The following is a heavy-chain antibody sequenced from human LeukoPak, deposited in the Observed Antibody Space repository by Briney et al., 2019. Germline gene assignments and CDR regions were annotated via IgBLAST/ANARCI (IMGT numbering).Heavy chain of an antibody. CDR2: IHPVDSDT. J-gene: IGHJ4*02. V-gene: IGHV5-51*01. Sequence: GESLKISCKSSGYPFTNYWIGWVRRTPGKGLEWMGIIHPVDSDTRYRTSFQGQVTMSVDESTSTAYLHWTSLKASDTAVYYCARHAGYCTGGKCYSFYYFDYWGQGTLVTVSS. D-gene: IGHD2-15*01. CDR3: ARHAGYCTGGKCYSFYYFDY. CDR1: GYPFTNYW.